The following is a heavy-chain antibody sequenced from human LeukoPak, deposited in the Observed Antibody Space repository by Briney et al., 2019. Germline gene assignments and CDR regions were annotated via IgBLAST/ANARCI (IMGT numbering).Heavy chain of an antibody. V-gene: IGHV4-39*07. CDR1: GGSISSSSYY. Sequence: SETLFLTCTVSGGSISSSSYYWGWIRQPPGKGLEWIGSIYYSGSTYYNPSLKSRVTISVDTSKNQFSLKLSSVTAADTAVYYCARGGVGALFDYWGQGTLVTVSS. J-gene: IGHJ4*02. CDR3: ARGGVGALFDY. D-gene: IGHD1-26*01. CDR2: IYYSGST.